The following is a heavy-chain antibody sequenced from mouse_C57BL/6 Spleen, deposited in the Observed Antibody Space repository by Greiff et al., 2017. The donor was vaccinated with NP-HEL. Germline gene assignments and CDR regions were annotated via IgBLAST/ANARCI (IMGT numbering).Heavy chain of an antibody. V-gene: IGHV5-16*01. CDR3: ARVSYYGSYFDY. J-gene: IGHJ2*01. CDR1: GFTFSDYY. D-gene: IGHD1-1*01. Sequence: EVQRVESEGGLVQPGSSMKLSCTASGFTFSDYYMAWVRQVPEKGLEWVANINYDGSSTYYLDSLKSRFIISRDNAKNILYLQMSSLKSEDTATYYCARVSYYGSYFDYWGQGTTLTVSS. CDR2: INYDGSST.